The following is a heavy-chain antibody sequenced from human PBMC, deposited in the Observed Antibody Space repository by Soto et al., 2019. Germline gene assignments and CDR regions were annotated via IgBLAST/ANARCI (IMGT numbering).Heavy chain of an antibody. V-gene: IGHV4-59*01. Sequence: SETLSLTCIVSGGAISGSYWSWIRQSPGKGLEWLGYVYYTGSTNYSPSLRSRVSISVDTSKNEFSLRLSSVTAADTAVYFCARSVAVPGAHIDYWGQGTQVTVSS. CDR1: GGAISGSY. CDR2: VYYTGST. J-gene: IGHJ4*02. CDR3: ARSVAVPGAHIDY. D-gene: IGHD6-19*01.